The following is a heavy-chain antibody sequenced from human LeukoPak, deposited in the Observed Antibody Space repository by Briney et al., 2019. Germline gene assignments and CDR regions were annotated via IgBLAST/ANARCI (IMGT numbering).Heavy chain of an antibody. CDR1: GGPMNSYY. CDR3: ARHRYADTFGMDV. J-gene: IGHJ6*02. D-gene: IGHD3-9*01. V-gene: IGHV4-59*08. Sequence: SETLSLTCTVSGGPMNSYYFHWIRQAPGKGLEWIGYVHYSGSTKYNPSLKSRVTISVDTSKNQFSLKVSSVTAADTAVYYCARHRYADTFGMDVWGQGTTVTVSS. CDR2: VHYSGST.